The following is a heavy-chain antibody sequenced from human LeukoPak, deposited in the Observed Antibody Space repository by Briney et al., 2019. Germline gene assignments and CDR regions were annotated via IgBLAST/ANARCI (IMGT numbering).Heavy chain of an antibody. Sequence: SETLSLTCTVSGGSISSSSYYWGWIRQPPGKGLEWIGSIYYSGSTYYNPSLKSRATISVDTSKNQFSLKLSSVTAADTAVYYCASGGNYGMDVWGQGTTVTVSS. J-gene: IGHJ6*02. CDR1: GGSISSSSYY. CDR2: IYYSGST. D-gene: IGHD3-16*01. CDR3: ASGGNYGMDV. V-gene: IGHV4-39*07.